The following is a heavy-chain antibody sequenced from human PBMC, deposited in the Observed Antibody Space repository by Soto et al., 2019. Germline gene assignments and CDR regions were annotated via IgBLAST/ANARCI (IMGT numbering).Heavy chain of an antibody. CDR1: GYTFTSYY. Sequence: QVQLVQSGAEVKKPGASVKVSCKASGYTFTSYYMHWVRQAPGQGLEWMGIINTGGGRTSYAQKFQSRGTINSDTSTRTVYMELSSLRSEDTAVYYCARSSTMVRGVSCFDPWGQGTLVTVSS. D-gene: IGHD3-10*01. CDR2: INTGGGRT. CDR3: ARSSTMVRGVSCFDP. J-gene: IGHJ5*02. V-gene: IGHV1-46*01.